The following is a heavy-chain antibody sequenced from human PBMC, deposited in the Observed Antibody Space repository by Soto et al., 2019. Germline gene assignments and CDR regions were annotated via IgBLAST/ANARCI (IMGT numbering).Heavy chain of an antibody. J-gene: IGHJ4*02. V-gene: IGHV3-30*18. CDR1: GFIFSNYG. CDR2: ISYDGSNK. Sequence: GGSLRLSCAASGFIFSNYGIHWVRQAPGKGLEWVAVISYDGSNKYYADSVKGRFTISRDNSKNTLYLQMNSLRAEDTAVYYCAKDVRNDYWGQGTLVTVSS. CDR3: AKDVRNDY.